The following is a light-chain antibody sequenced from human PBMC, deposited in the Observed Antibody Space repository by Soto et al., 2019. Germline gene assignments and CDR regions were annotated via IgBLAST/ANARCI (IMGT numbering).Light chain of an antibody. CDR1: QSVSSN. CDR2: GSS. CDR3: QQYNTWPHT. V-gene: IGKV3-15*01. Sequence: DIVMTQSPVTLSVSPGERATLSCRASQSVSSNLAWYQQKPGQSPRLLLYGSSIRATGIPARFRGSGSGTEFTLTISSLQSEDFAVYYCQQYNTWPHTFGQGTKLKIK. J-gene: IGKJ2*01.